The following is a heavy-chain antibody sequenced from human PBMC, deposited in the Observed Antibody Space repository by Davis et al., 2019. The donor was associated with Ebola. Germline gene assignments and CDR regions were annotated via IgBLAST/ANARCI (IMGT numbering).Heavy chain of an antibody. CDR1: GGSISSSNW. CDR2: IYYSGST. J-gene: IGHJ6*02. CDR3: ARQGSLARYYYYGMDV. Sequence: SETLSLTCAVSGGSISSSNWWRWVRQPPGKGLEWIGSIYYSGSTYYNPSLKSRVTISVDTSKNQFSLKLSSVTAADTAVYYCARQGSLARYYYYGMDVWGQGTTVTVSS. V-gene: IGHV4-39*01. D-gene: IGHD3-16*01.